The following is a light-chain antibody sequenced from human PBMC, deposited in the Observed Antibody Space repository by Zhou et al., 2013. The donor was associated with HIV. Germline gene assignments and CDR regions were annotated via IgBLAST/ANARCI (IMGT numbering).Light chain of an antibody. CDR3: HHYGTSSWT. CDR1: QSLSSY. V-gene: IGKV3-20*01. CDR2: GAS. Sequence: PGERATLSCRASQSLSSYLAWYQQKPGQAPRLLIYGASSRATGVPDRFTGSGSGTDFTLTISRLEPEDFAVYYCHHYGTSSWTFGQGTKVEIK. J-gene: IGKJ1*01.